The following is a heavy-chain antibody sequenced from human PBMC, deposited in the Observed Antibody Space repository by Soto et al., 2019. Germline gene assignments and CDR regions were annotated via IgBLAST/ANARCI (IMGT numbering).Heavy chain of an antibody. Sequence: EVQLLESGGGLVQPGGSLRLSCGASGFTFSDNVMTWVRQAPGKGLEWVSSISDDGDSTYYAGSVKGRLTISTDNSKKTLFPQTTSLAAGDTAVMYFTKTPSRTLNDGVDVWGQGTSVTGSS. D-gene: IGHD1-1*01. CDR1: GFTFSDNV. CDR2: ISDDGDST. J-gene: IGHJ6*02. V-gene: IGHV3-23*01. CDR3: TKTPSRTLNDGVDV.